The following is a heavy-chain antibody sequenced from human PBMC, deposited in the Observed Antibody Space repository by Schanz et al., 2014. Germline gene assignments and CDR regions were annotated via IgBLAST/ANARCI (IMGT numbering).Heavy chain of an antibody. CDR1: GFTFNNYG. D-gene: IGHD1-1*01. Sequence: QAQLVESGGGVVQPGRSLRLSCAASGFTFNNYGMHWVRQAPGKGLEWVALIYYDGSDKYYADFVEGRFTISRDNSKNTLYLQMNSLRAEDTAVYYCTKFETRTGTNYWGQGTLVTVSS. V-gene: IGHV3-30*18. J-gene: IGHJ4*02. CDR3: TKFETRTGTNY. CDR2: IYYDGSDK.